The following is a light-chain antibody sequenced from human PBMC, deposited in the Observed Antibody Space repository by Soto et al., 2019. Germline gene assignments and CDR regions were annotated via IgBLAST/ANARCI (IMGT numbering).Light chain of an antibody. J-gene: IGKJ2*01. V-gene: IGKV3-20*01. Sequence: EIVLTQSPGTLSLSPGERATLSCRASQSVSSSYLAWYQQKPGQAPRLLSYGASSRATGIPDRFSGSGSGTDFTLTICRLEPEDFAVYYCQQYGSSPLFTFGQGTKLEIK. CDR3: QQYGSSPLFT. CDR1: QSVSSSY. CDR2: GAS.